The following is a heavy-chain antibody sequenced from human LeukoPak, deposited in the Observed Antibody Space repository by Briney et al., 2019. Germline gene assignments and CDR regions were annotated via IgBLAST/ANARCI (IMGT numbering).Heavy chain of an antibody. CDR2: VYYTGST. V-gene: IGHV4-59*01. J-gene: IGHJ2*01. Sequence: SETLSLTFAVSGGSISHYYWSWIRQPPGKGLEWSGYVYYTGSTIYNPSLKSRVTMSVDTSKNQFSLKLSSVTAADTAVYYCARSTYYYDSRGYSSYWYFDLWGRGTLVTVSS. CDR3: ARSTYYYDSRGYSSYWYFDL. CDR1: GGSISHYY. D-gene: IGHD3-22*01.